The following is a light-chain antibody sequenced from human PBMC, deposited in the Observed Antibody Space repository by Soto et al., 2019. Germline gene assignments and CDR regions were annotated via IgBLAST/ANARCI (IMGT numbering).Light chain of an antibody. J-gene: IGLJ1*01. V-gene: IGLV1-44*01. CDR1: SSNIGSNT. CDR3: AAWDDSLNGRYV. Sequence: QSVLTQPPSASGTPGQRVTISCSGSSSNIGSNTVNWYQQLPGTAPKLLIYSNNQRPSGVPDRFSGSKSGTSASLAISGLQCEDEADYYCAAWDDSLNGRYVFGTGTKLTVL. CDR2: SNN.